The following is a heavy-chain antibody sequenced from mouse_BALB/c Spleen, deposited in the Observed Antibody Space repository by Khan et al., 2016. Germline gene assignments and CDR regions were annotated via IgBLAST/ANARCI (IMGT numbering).Heavy chain of an antibody. CDR2: INPDSSTI. V-gene: IGHV4-1*02. Sequence: EVKLLESGGGLVQPGGSLKLSCAASGFDFSRYWMSWVRQAPGKGLEWIGEINPDSSTINYTPSLKDKFIISRDNAKNTLYLQMGTVRSEDTALYYCARPDGNPYAMDYWGQGTSVTVSS. CDR1: GFDFSRYW. D-gene: IGHD2-1*01. CDR3: ARPDGNPYAMDY. J-gene: IGHJ4*01.